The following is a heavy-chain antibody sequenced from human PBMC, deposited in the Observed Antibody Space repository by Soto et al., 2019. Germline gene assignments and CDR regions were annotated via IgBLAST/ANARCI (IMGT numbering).Heavy chain of an antibody. CDR1: GYSFTGYY. J-gene: IGHJ4*02. D-gene: IGHD1-26*01. CDR2: ISPNSGGT. V-gene: IGHV1-2*02. Sequence: QVQLVQSGAEVKKSGASVKISCKASGYSFTGYYIHWVRQAPGHGFEWMGEISPNSGGTKYAQKFQGRVTMTRDTSITTVYMDLSNLSPDDTAVYYCGKGRSGDVGVFYWGQGTLVTVYS. CDR3: GKGRSGDVGVFY.